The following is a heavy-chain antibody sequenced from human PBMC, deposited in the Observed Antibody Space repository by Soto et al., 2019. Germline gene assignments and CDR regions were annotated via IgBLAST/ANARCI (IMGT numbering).Heavy chain of an antibody. Sequence: QVQLQESGPGLVKPSQTLSLTCTVSGGSISSGGYYWSWIRQHPGKGLEWIGYIYYTRSTYYNPSLKSRVTISVDTSKNQFSLKLTSVTAADTAVYYCARDEEVNYADYGGSDHYYGMDVWGQGTTVTVSS. D-gene: IGHD4-17*01. CDR2: IYYTRST. J-gene: IGHJ6*02. CDR3: ARDEEVNYADYGGSDHYYGMDV. CDR1: GGSISSGGYY. V-gene: IGHV4-31*03.